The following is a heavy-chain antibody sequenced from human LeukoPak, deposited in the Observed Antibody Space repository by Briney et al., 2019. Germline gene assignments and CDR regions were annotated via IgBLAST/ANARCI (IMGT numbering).Heavy chain of an antibody. J-gene: IGHJ6*02. V-gene: IGHV1-69*13. CDR2: IIPIFGTA. CDR3: ARVGAAPLDYYYYYGMDV. Sequence: ASVKVSCKASGGTFSSYAISWVRQAPGQGLEWMEGIIPIFGTANYAQKFQGRVTITADESTSTAYMELSSLRSEDTAVYYCARVGAAPLDYYYYYGMDVWGQGTTVTVSS. CDR1: GGTFSSYA. D-gene: IGHD6-13*01.